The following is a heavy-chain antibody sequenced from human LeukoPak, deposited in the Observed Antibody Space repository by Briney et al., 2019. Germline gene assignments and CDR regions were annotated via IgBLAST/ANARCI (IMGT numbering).Heavy chain of an antibody. Sequence: SETLSLTCTVSGGSISSGGYYWSWIRQHPGKGLEWIGYIYYSGSTYYNPSLKSRVTISVDTSKNQFSLKLSSVTAADTAVYYCARGGYTVMANWGQGTLVTVSS. CDR2: IYYSGST. CDR3: ARGGYTVMAN. V-gene: IGHV4-31*03. J-gene: IGHJ4*02. CDR1: GGSISSGGYY. D-gene: IGHD5-18*01.